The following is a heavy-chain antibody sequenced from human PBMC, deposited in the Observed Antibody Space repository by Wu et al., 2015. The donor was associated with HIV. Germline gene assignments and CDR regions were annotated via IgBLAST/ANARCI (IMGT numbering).Heavy chain of an antibody. V-gene: IGHV1-2*02. CDR2: INPNTGDT. J-gene: IGHJ4*02. CDR3: ARRGGTGTLDY. Sequence: QARLVQSGAEVKKPGASVKVSCKTSEYTFSDYYIHWVRQAPGQGFEWMGWINPNTGDTNYAQKFQGRVTMTRDTSISTIYMDLSGLRFDDTAFYHCARRGGTGTLDYWGQGTLVTVSS. CDR1: EYTFSDYY. D-gene: IGHD7-27*01.